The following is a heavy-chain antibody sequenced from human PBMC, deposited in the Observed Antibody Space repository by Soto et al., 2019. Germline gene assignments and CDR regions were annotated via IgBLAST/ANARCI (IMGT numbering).Heavy chain of an antibody. D-gene: IGHD2-2*01. CDR2: INPSGGST. Sequence: ASVKVSCKASGYTFTSYYMQWVRQAPGQGLEKMGIINPSGGSTSYAQKCQGRVTMTRDTSTSTVYMELSSLRSEDTAVYYCASRYCSSTSCLDFDYWGQGTLVTVSS. V-gene: IGHV1-46*03. CDR1: GYTFTSYY. J-gene: IGHJ4*02. CDR3: ASRYCSSTSCLDFDY.